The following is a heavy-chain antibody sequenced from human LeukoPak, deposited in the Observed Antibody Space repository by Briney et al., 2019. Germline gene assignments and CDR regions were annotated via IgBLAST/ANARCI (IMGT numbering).Heavy chain of an antibody. CDR3: ARDFDIWSAPSSYYMDV. CDR1: GYTFTSYG. CDR2: ISAYNGNT. Sequence: ASVKVSCKASGYTFTSYGISWVRQAPGQGLEWMGWISAYNGNTNYAQKLQGRVTMTTDTSTSTAYMELRSLRSDDTAVYYCARDFDIWSAPSSYYMDVWGKGTTVTVSS. J-gene: IGHJ6*03. V-gene: IGHV1-18*01. D-gene: IGHD3-3*01.